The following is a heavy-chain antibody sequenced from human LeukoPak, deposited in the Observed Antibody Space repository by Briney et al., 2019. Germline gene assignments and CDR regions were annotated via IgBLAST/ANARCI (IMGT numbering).Heavy chain of an antibody. CDR3: ARDVRPDY. CDR2: IKQDGTEK. CDR1: GFTFSSYW. Sequence: GGSLRLSCAASGFTFSSYWMSWVRQAPGEGLEWVANIKQDGTEKYYMDSVKGRFSISRDNTKNSLYLQMNALRAEDTAVYYCARDVRPDYWGQGTLVTVST. V-gene: IGHV3-7*04. J-gene: IGHJ4*02. D-gene: IGHD6-6*01.